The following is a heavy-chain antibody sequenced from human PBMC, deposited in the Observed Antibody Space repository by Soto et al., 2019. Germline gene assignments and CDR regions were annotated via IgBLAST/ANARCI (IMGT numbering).Heavy chain of an antibody. J-gene: IGHJ6*02. CDR3: TTAVTPDYYYYGMDV. D-gene: IGHD2-15*01. V-gene: IGHV3-15*07. CDR1: GFTFSNAW. Sequence: GGSLRLSCAASGFTFSNAWMNWVRQAPGKGLEWVGRIKGKTDGGKTDYAAPVKGRFTISRDESKNTLYLQMNSLKTEDTAVYYCTTAVTPDYYYYGMDVWGQGTTVTVSS. CDR2: IKGKTDGGKT.